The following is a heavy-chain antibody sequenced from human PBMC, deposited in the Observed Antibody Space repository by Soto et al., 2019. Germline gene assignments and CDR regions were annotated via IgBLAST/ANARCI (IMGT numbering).Heavy chain of an antibody. Sequence: EVQLLESGGGLVQPGGSLRLSCAASGFTFSSYAMSWVRQAPGKGLEWVSSITGSGASTYYADSMKGRFTISRDNSKNTLYLQMNRLRAQDTAVYYCASPRYSSSWYRCDYWGQGTLVTVSS. CDR3: ASPRYSSSWYRCDY. D-gene: IGHD6-13*01. CDR1: GFTFSSYA. V-gene: IGHV3-23*01. CDR2: ITGSGAST. J-gene: IGHJ4*02.